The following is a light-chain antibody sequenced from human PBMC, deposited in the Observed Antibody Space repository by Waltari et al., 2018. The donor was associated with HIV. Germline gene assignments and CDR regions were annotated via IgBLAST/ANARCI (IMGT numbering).Light chain of an antibody. J-gene: IGLJ2*01. CDR1: SYNIGNNF. CDR3: SAWDDKLTALV. V-gene: IGLV1-47*01. Sequence: QSVLTQPPSASGTPGQRVTISCSGNSYNIGNNFVSWYQPVPGMAPKLLIYQNDHRPAGVPDRCSGSNSGTSASLAISGLRSEDEADYYCSAWDDKLTALVFGGGTKLTDL. CDR2: QND.